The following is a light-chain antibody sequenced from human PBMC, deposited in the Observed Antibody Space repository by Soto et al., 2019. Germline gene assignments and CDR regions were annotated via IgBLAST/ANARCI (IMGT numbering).Light chain of an antibody. Sequence: QSALTQPRSVSGSPGQSVSISCTGARSDVGGYDYVSWYQQHPDKAPKVIIYDVIKRPSGVPDRFSGSKSGNTASLTISGLQSHDEADYYCCSYAGSYSYVFGPGTKLTVL. CDR1: RSDVGGYDY. J-gene: IGLJ1*01. CDR3: CSYAGSYSYV. V-gene: IGLV2-11*01. CDR2: DVI.